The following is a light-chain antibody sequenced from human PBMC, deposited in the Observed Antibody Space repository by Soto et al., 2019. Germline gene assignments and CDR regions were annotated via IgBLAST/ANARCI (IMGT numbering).Light chain of an antibody. CDR3: LLHFGGAQLWM. CDR2: HTS. V-gene: IGLV7-46*01. CDR1: TGTVTSGHC. Sequence: QAVVTQEPSLTVSPGGTVTLTCGSSTGTVTSGHCPHWFQNKPGQAPRTLTHHTSNKQSWTAARLSGSLLGGRAALTLSGVQPEDEADYYCLLHFGGAQLWMFGGGTQLTVL. J-gene: IGLJ3*02.